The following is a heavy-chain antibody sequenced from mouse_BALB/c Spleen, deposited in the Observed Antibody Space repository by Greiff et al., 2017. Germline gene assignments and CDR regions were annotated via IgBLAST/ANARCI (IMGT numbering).Heavy chain of an antibody. D-gene: IGHD2-4*01. Sequence: VQLQQSGTVLARPGASVKMSCKASGYTFTSYWMHWVKQRPGQGLEWIGAIYPGNSDTSYNQKFKGKAKLTAVTSTSTAYMALSSLTNEDSAVYYCTRRVYYDYGGAMDYWGQGTSVTVSS. V-gene: IGHV1-5*01. J-gene: IGHJ4*01. CDR1: GYTFTSYW. CDR2: IYPGNSDT. CDR3: TRRVYYDYGGAMDY.